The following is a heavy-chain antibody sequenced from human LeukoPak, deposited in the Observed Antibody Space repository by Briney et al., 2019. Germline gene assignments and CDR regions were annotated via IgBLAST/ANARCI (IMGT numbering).Heavy chain of an antibody. CDR3: ARFLAVTNWFDP. D-gene: IGHD4-4*01. CDR2: MNPNSGNT. Sequence: VASVKVSCKASGYTFTSYDINWVRQATGQGLEWMGWMNPNSGNTGYAQKFQGRVTMTRNTSISTAYVELSSLRSEDTAVYYCARFLAVTNWFDPWGQGTLVTVSS. J-gene: IGHJ5*02. CDR1: GYTFTSYD. V-gene: IGHV1-8*01.